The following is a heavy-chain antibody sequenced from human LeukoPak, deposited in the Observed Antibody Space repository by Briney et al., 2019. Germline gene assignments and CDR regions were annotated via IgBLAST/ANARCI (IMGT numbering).Heavy chain of an antibody. CDR2: ISSSSSYI. J-gene: IGHJ5*02. CDR1: GFTFSSYS. Sequence: GGSLRLSCAASGFTFSSYSMNWVRQAPGKGLEWVSSISSSSSYIYYADSVKGRFTISRDNAKNSLYLQMNSLRAEDTAAYYCARDLRLGELLSPGGGTMQYNWFDPWGQGTLVTVSS. CDR3: ARDLRLGELLSPGGGTMQYNWFDP. V-gene: IGHV3-21*01. D-gene: IGHD3-10*01.